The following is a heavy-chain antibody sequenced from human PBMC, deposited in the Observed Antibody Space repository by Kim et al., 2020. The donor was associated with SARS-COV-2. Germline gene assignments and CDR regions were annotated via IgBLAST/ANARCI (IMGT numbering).Heavy chain of an antibody. J-gene: IGHJ4*02. Sequence: YAESVKGRFTISRENTKITLYLQLISLRAEDTAVYYCAIVASKLRFLNFEYWGQGTLVTVSP. V-gene: IGHV3-23*01. CDR3: AIVASKLRFLNFEY. D-gene: IGHD3-3*01.